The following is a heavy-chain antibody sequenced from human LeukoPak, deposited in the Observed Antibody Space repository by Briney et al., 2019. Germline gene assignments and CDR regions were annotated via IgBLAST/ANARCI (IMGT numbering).Heavy chain of an antibody. D-gene: IGHD6-19*01. CDR3: AKDTQYSRGGAVDY. Sequence: PGGSLRLSCAASGFTFDDYAMHWVRQAPGKGLGWVSGISWNSGSIGYADSVKGRFTISRDNAINSLYLQMNSLRAEDTALYYCAKDTQYSRGGAVDYWGQGTLVTVSS. V-gene: IGHV3-9*01. J-gene: IGHJ4*02. CDR2: ISWNSGSI. CDR1: GFTFDDYA.